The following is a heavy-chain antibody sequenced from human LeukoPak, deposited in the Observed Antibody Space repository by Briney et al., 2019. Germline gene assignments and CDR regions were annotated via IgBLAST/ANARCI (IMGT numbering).Heavy chain of an antibody. V-gene: IGHV4-34*01. J-gene: IGHJ5*02. CDR1: GGSFSGYY. CDR3: ARGARSYYYDSSGRTIRFDP. CDR2: INHSGST. Sequence: SETLSLTCAVYGGSFSGYYWSWIRQPPGKGLEGIGEINHSGSTNYNPSLKSRVTISVDTSKNQFSLKLSSVTAADTAVYYCARGARSYYYDSSGRTIRFDPWGQGTLVTVSS. D-gene: IGHD3-22*01.